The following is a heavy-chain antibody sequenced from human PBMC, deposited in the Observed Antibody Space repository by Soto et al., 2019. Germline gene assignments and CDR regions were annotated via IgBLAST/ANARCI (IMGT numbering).Heavy chain of an antibody. CDR1: GFSLGSYW. D-gene: IGHD2-8*01. Sequence: ESGGGLVQPGGSLRVSCEASGFSLGSYWMTWVRQAPGKGLEWVANIKKDGSRTSYLDSVRGRFTISRDNVGNSLSLQMDSLRAEDTGLYFCARDVSPGTSTLYLDAFDIWGQGTMVTVSS. CDR3: ARDVSPGTSTLYLDAFDI. J-gene: IGHJ3*02. V-gene: IGHV3-7*05. CDR2: IKKDGSRT.